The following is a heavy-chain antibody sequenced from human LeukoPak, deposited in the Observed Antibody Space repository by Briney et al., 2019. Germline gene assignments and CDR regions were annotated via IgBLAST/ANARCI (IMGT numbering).Heavy chain of an antibody. Sequence: SETLSLTCSVSGASVSPSYWSWVRQHPGKGLEWIGEIYHSGSTNYNPSLKSRVTISVDNSKNQFSLKLTSVTAADTAVYYCARAATGYFRWDYWGQGTLVTVSS. CDR2: IYHSGST. D-gene: IGHD5-12*01. CDR1: GASVSPSY. J-gene: IGHJ4*02. V-gene: IGHV4-34*01. CDR3: ARAATGYFRWDY.